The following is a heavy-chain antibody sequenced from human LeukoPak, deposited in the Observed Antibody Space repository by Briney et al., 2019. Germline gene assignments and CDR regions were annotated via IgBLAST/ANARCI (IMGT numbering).Heavy chain of an antibody. CDR1: GYTFTSYA. V-gene: IGHV1-3*01. J-gene: IGHJ4*02. D-gene: IGHD5-12*01. Sequence: ASVKVSCKASGYTFTSYAMHCVRQAPGQRLEWMGWINAGNGNTKYSQKFQGRVTITRDTSASTGYMELSSLRSEDTAVYYCASGSGYDPVDYWGQGTLVTVSS. CDR3: ASGSGYDPVDY. CDR2: INAGNGNT.